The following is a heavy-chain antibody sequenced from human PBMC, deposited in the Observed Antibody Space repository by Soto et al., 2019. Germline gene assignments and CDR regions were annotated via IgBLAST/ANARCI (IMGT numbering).Heavy chain of an antibody. CDR2: INPSGGST. Sequence: QVQLVQSGAEVTKPGASVKVSCKASGYTFTSYYIHWVRQAPGQGLEWVGLINPSGGSTTYAQKFQGSVNMTRDTSTSTVYMEVNSLRSEDTAVYFCARDAQIGHGYSAYHTYWGQGTLVTVSS. CDR3: ARDAQIGHGYSAYHTY. D-gene: IGHD5-12*01. V-gene: IGHV1-46*01. CDR1: GYTFTSYY. J-gene: IGHJ4*02.